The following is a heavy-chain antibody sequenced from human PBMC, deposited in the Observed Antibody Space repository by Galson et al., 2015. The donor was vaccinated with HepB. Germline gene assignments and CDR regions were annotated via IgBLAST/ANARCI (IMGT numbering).Heavy chain of an antibody. CDR2: ISAYNGNT. J-gene: IGHJ4*02. D-gene: IGHD2-2*01. CDR1: GYTFTSYG. CDR3: ARDGDIVVVPAGIFDY. V-gene: IGHV1-18*01. Sequence: SVKVSCKASGYTFTSYGISWVRQAPGQGLEWMGWISAYNGNTNYAQKLQGRVTMTTDTSTSTAYMELRSLRSDDTAVYYCARDGDIVVVPAGIFDYWRQGTLVTVSS.